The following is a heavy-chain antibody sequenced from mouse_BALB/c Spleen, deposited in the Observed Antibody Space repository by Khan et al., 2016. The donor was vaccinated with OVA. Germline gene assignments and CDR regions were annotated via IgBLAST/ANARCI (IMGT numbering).Heavy chain of an antibody. Sequence: VQLKQSGPGLVAPSQSLSLTCTVSGFSLTSYGVHWVRQPPGKGLEWLVVIWSDGNTNYNSVLKSRLSISKDNSKSQVFLKMNSLQTDDTAIYYCARWFDGYSSLYAMDYWGQGTSVTVSS. CDR1: GFSLTSYG. V-gene: IGHV2-6*02. D-gene: IGHD2-3*01. CDR2: IWSDGNT. CDR3: ARWFDGYSSLYAMDY. J-gene: IGHJ4*01.